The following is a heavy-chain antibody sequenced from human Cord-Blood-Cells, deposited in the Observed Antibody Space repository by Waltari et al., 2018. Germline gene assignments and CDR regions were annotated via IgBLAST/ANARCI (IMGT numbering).Heavy chain of an antibody. CDR2: INPSGGST. Sequence: QVQLVQSGAEVKKPGASVKVSCKASGYTFTSYYMHWVRQAPGQGLEWMGIINPSGGSTSYAQKFQGRVTMTRDTSTSTVYMELSSLRSEDTAVYYCARDGDCSSTSCYFYYYGMDVWGQGTTVTVSS. J-gene: IGHJ6*02. CDR3: ARDGDCSSTSCYFYYYGMDV. V-gene: IGHV1-46*01. D-gene: IGHD2-2*01. CDR1: GYTFTSYY.